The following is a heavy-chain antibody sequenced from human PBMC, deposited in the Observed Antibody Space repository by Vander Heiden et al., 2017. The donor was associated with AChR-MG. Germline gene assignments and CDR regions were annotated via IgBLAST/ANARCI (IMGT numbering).Heavy chain of an antibody. CDR1: GGTVSNYG. J-gene: IGHJ6*02. V-gene: IGHV1-69*01. CDR3: AREFRGDFGNYYYYGMDV. Sequence: QAQLVQSGAEVKKPGSSVQVSSTASGGTVSNYGINWVRQARAHGREWMGGIIPRLDSANNAQKFQGRVTITADESTSTAYMELSSLRSEDTAVYYCAREFRGDFGNYYYYGMDVWGQGTTVTVSS. CDR2: IIPRLDSA. D-gene: IGHD3-10*01.